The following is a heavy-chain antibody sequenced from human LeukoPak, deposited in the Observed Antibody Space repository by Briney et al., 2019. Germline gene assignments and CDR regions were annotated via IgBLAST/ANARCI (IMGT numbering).Heavy chain of an antibody. CDR2: IKQDGSEK. D-gene: IGHD6-19*01. CDR3: AREHIAVAGYYYYGMDV. J-gene: IGHJ6*02. Sequence: GGSLRLSCAASGFTFSSYWMSWVRQAPGKGLEWVANIKQDGSEKYYVDSVKGRFTISRDNAKNSLYLQMNSLRAEDTAVYYCAREHIAVAGYYYYGMDVWDQGTTVTVSS. CDR1: GFTFSSYW. V-gene: IGHV3-7*03.